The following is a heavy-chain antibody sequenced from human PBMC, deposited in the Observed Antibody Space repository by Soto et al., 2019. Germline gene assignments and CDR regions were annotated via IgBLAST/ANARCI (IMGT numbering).Heavy chain of an antibody. J-gene: IGHJ4*02. CDR3: ATDSFRSGIAVAGNY. CDR2: ISFGGGST. D-gene: IGHD6-19*01. V-gene: IGHV3-23*01. CDR1: GFTFGSYA. Sequence: EVQLLESGGGLVQPGGSLRLSCAASGFTFGSYAMTWVRQAPGKGLEWVSAISFGGGSTYYADSVKGRFTISRDKSTNTLYLQMTSLRAEDTAIYYCATDSFRSGIAVAGNYWGQGTLVTVSS.